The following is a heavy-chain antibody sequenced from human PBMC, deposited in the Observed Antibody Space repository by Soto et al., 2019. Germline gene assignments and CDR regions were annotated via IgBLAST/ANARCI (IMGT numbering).Heavy chain of an antibody. Sequence: ASVKVSCKASGYTFTGYYMHWVRQPPGQGLEWMGWINPNSGGTNYAQKFQGWVTMTRDTSISTAYMELVRLRSDDTAVYYCASQTGYCSGGSCYRWHAFDIWGQGTMVTVSS. CDR2: INPNSGGT. D-gene: IGHD2-15*01. V-gene: IGHV1-2*04. CDR3: ASQTGYCSGGSCYRWHAFDI. CDR1: GYTFTGYY. J-gene: IGHJ3*02.